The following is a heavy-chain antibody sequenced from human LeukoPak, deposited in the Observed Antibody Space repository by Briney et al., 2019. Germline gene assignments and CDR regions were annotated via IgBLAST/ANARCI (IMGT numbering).Heavy chain of an antibody. V-gene: IGHV4-59*01. D-gene: IGHD1-7*01. J-gene: IGHJ5*02. Sequence: SETLSLTRTVSGGSISSYYWSWNRQPPGKGLEWIGYIYYSGSTNYNPSLKSRVTISVDTSKNQFSLKLSSVTAADTAVYYCARYNWNYRDSNWFDPWGQGTLVTVSS. CDR2: IYYSGST. CDR1: GGSISSYY. CDR3: ARYNWNYRDSNWFDP.